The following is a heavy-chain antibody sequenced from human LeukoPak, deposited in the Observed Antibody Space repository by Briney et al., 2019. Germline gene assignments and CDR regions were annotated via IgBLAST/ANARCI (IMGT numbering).Heavy chain of an antibody. CDR1: GGTFSSYA. V-gene: IGHV1-69*13. CDR3: ARRSRDGYSYFDY. D-gene: IGHD5-24*01. J-gene: IGHJ4*02. CDR2: IIPIFGTA. Sequence: SVKVSCKASGGTFSSYAISWVRQAPGQGLEWMGGIIPIFGTANYAQKFQGRVTITADESTSAAYMELSSLRSEDTAVYYCARRSRDGYSYFDYWGQGTLVTVSS.